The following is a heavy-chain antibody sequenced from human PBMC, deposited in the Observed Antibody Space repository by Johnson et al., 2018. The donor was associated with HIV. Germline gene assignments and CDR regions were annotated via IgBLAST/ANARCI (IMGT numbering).Heavy chain of an antibody. V-gene: IGHV3-66*04. J-gene: IGHJ3*02. CDR3: ARLSEHIVVVTAWADAFDI. CDR2: IYSGDTT. D-gene: IGHD2-21*02. CDR1: GFTVSSNY. Sequence: VQLVESGGGLVQPGGSLRLSCAASGFTVSSNYMSWVRQAPGKGLEWVSVIYSGDTTYYADSVKDRFTISRDNSKNTLYLQMNSLRAEDTALYYCARLSEHIVVVTAWADAFDIWGQGTMVTVSS.